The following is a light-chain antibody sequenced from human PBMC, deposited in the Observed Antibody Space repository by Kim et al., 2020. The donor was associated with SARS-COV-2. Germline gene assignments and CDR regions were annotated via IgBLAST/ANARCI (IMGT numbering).Light chain of an antibody. CDR2: LNSDGSH. Sequence: QPVLTQSPSASASLGASVKLTCTLSSGHSSYAIAWHQQQPEKGPRYLMKLNSDGSHSKGDGIPDCFSGSSSGAERYLTISSLQSEDEADYYCQTWGTGIQGVFGGGTQLTVL. V-gene: IGLV4-69*01. J-gene: IGLJ3*02. CDR1: SGHSSYA. CDR3: QTWGTGIQGV.